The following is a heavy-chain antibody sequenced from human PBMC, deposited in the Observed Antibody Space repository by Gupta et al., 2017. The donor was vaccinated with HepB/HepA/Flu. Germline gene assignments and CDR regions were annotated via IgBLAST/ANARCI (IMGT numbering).Heavy chain of an antibody. CDR2: ITPILGIA. D-gene: IGHD5-12*01. CDR1: GGTFSSYA. CDR3: ARDRSVAMVAY. V-gene: IGHV1-69*04. J-gene: IGHJ4*02. Sequence: QVQLVQSGAEVKKPGSSVKVSCKASGGTFSSYAVSWVRQAPGQGLEWMGRITPILGIANYAQKFQGRVTITADKSTSTAYMELSSLRSEDTAVYYCARDRSVAMVAYWGQGTLVTVSS.